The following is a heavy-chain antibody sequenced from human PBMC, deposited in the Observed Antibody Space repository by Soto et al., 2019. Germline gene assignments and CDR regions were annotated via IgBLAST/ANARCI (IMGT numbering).Heavy chain of an antibody. CDR2: IYYSGST. CDR1: GDSITSTFYY. V-gene: IGHV4-39*02. D-gene: IGHD1-26*01. Sequence: PSGTLSLTYSVSGDSITSTFYYWGWIRQPPGKGLEWIGTIYYSGSTYYNPSLKSRVTVSVDTSKNHCSLSLYSVTAADTALYFCARWNSWFGGSYVDYWGQGALVTV. J-gene: IGHJ4*02. CDR3: ARWNSWFGGSYVDY.